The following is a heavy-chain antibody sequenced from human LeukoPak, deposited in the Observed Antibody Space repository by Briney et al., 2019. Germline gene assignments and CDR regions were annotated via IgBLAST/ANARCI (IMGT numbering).Heavy chain of an antibody. Sequence: GGSLRLSCAASGFTFSDYYMSWIRQAPGKGLEWVSSISSSSSYIYYADSVKGRFTISRDNAKNSLYLQMNSLRAEDTAVYYCARDQEYYYGSGSYSFDYWGQGTLVTVSS. V-gene: IGHV3-11*06. D-gene: IGHD3-10*01. CDR1: GFTFSDYY. CDR2: ISSSSSYI. CDR3: ARDQEYYYGSGSYSFDY. J-gene: IGHJ4*02.